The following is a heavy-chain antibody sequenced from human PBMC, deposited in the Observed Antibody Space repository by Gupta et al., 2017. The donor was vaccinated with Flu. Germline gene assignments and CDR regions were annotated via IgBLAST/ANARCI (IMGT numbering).Heavy chain of an antibody. D-gene: IGHD2-8*01. CDR3: ASGSMLYFFYLDV. Sequence: VRQAPGQGLEWVGRINPKSGDTNYAENFQDRVAISRDTSINTAYMELSKVRSDDTAVYFCASGSMLYFFYLDVWVTGTTVTVSS. J-gene: IGHJ6*03. V-gene: IGHV1-2*06. CDR2: INPKSGDT.